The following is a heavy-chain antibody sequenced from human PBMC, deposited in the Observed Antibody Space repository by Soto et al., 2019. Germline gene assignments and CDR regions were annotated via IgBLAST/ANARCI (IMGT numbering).Heavy chain of an antibody. CDR3: AREYSAGWST. J-gene: IGHJ4*02. CDR1: GDSVCRNSGA. Sequence: SQTLSLTCAISGDSVCRNSGAWNLIRQSPSRGLEWLGRTYYRSKWYNEYALSVTSRITINPDTSKNQFSLQLNSVTPDDTAVYYCAREYSAGWSTWGQGTLVTVS. CDR2: TYYRSKWYN. V-gene: IGHV6-1*01. D-gene: IGHD6-19*01.